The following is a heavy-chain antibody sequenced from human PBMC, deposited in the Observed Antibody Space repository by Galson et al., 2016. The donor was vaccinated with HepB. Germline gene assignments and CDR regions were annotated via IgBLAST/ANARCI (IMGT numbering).Heavy chain of an antibody. CDR3: ERVRGSLSAHNGFDP. CDR2: INYSGNT. J-gene: IGHJ5*02. CDR1: GGSIRSYY. Sequence: EPLSLTCTVSGGSIRSYYWSWIRQPPGKGLEFIGYINYSGNTNYNPSLKSRVTISVDTSKNQFFLKVRSVTAADTAVDSCERVRGSLSAHNGFDPWGQATLVTVSS. D-gene: IGHD2-15*01. V-gene: IGHV4-59*01.